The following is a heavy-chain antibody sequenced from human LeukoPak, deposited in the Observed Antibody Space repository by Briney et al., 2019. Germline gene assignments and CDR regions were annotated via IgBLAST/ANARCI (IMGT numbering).Heavy chain of an antibody. Sequence: GRSLRLSCAASEVTIRNYWMRWVRQAPGKGLVWVSRINSDGSSKEYVDSVKGPLTISRDNAKKTLYLQMNSLRAEATARYYCAGASSSGWPYYYDMDVWGQGTTVTVFS. CDR3: AGASSSGWPYYYDMDV. CDR1: EVTIRNYW. V-gene: IGHV3-74*03. J-gene: IGHJ6*02. D-gene: IGHD6-19*01. CDR2: INSDGSSK.